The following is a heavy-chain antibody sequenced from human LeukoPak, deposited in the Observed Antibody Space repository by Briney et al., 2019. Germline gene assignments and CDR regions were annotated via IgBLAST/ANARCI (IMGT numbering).Heavy chain of an antibody. CDR3: ARLLAAPYYINY. CDR1: GYSLTSYW. J-gene: IGHJ4*02. CDR2: IYPGDSDT. V-gene: IGHV5-51*01. Sequence: GESLKISCKGSGYSLTSYWIGWVRQMPGKGLEWMGIIYPGDSDTRYSPSFQGQVTISVDTSIGTAYLQWSSVRASDTAMYYCARLLAAPYYINYWGQGTLVTVSS. D-gene: IGHD6-25*01.